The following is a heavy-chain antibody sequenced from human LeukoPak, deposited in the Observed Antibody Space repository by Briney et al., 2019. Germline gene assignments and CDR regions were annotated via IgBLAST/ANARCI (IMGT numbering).Heavy chain of an antibody. J-gene: IGHJ6*02. CDR3: ARSGELSYYYYGMDV. CDR2: MNPNSGNT. V-gene: IGHV1-8*01. Sequence: ASVKVSCKASGYTFTSYDINWVRQATGQGLEWMGWMNPNSGNTGYAQKFQGRVTMTRNTSISTAYMVLSSLRSEDTAVYYCARSGELSYYYYGMDVWGQGTTVTVSS. D-gene: IGHD3-10*01. CDR1: GYTFTSYD.